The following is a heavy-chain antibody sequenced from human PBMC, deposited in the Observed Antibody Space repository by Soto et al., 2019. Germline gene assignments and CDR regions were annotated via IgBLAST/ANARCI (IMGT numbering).Heavy chain of an antibody. CDR1: GDSVSSNSAA. J-gene: IGHJ6*02. Sequence: PSQTLSLTCAISGDSVSSNSAAWNSIRQSPSRGLEWLGRTYYRSKWYNDYAVSVKSRITINPDTSRNQFSLQLNSVTPEDTAVYYCAREISIVVAGRYYYYGMDVWGQGTTGTVSS. D-gene: IGHD6-19*01. V-gene: IGHV6-1*01. CDR2: TYYRSKWYN. CDR3: AREISIVVAGRYYYYGMDV.